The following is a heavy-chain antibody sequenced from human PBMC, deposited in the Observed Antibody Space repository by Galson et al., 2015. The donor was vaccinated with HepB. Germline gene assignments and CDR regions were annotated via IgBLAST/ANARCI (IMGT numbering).Heavy chain of an antibody. CDR2: ISGSGGST. V-gene: IGHV3-23*01. CDR1: GFTFRNYA. J-gene: IGHJ3*02. D-gene: IGHD2-2*01. CDR3: ARGPWDCSSTSCYPGDAFDI. Sequence: ALRLSCAASGFTFRNYAMSWVRQAPGKGLEWVSGISGSGGSTYYADSVKGRFTISRDNSKNTLYLQMNSLRAEDTAVYYCARGPWDCSSTSCYPGDAFDIWGQGTMVTVSS.